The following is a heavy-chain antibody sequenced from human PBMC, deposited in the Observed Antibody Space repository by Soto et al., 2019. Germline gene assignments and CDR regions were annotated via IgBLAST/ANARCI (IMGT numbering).Heavy chain of an antibody. CDR2: TIPVFNTA. D-gene: IGHD3-10*01. Sequence: QVQLEQSGAEVKTPGSSVQVSCKASGGTLSDHGVAWLRQAPGQGLEWMGGTIPVFNTAKYAQTFQGRVTVTADKFTNIAYMELSSLRSEDTAFYFCARGVYGSGNYYTGPSAFDIWGQGTMVIVSS. CDR3: ARGVYGSGNYYTGPSAFDI. V-gene: IGHV1-69*06. J-gene: IGHJ3*02. CDR1: GGTLSDHG.